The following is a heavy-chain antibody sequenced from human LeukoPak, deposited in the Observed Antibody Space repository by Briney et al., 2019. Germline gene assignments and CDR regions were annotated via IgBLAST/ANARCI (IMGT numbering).Heavy chain of an antibody. CDR3: AKDLAAGYYYMDV. D-gene: IGHD6-13*01. Sequence: GGSLRLSCAASRFSFSDYWMSWARQAPGKGLEWVANINQDGSEKYYVDSVKGRFTISRGNSKNTLYLQMNSLRAEDTAVYYCAKDLAAGYYYMDVWGKGTTVTVSS. CDR2: INQDGSEK. V-gene: IGHV3-7*03. J-gene: IGHJ6*03. CDR1: RFSFSDYW.